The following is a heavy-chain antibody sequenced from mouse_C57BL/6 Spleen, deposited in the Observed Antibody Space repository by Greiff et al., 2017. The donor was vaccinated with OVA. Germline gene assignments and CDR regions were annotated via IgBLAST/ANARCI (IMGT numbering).Heavy chain of an antibody. CDR2: INPNNGGT. CDR1: GYTFTDYN. J-gene: IGHJ2*01. D-gene: IGHD3-2*02. CDR3: ARRGSSGPDY. Sequence: VHVKQSGPELVKPGASVKMSCKASGYTFTDYNMHWVKQSHGKSLEWIGYINPNNGGTSYNQKFKGKATLTVNKSSSTAYMELRSLTSEDSAVYYCARRGSSGPDYWGQGTTLTVSS. V-gene: IGHV1-22*01.